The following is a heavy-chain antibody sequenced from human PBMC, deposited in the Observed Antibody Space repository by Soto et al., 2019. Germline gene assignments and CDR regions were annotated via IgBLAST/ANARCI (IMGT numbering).Heavy chain of an antibody. D-gene: IGHD3-22*01. CDR2: IGTTGDT. J-gene: IGHJ4*02. CDR3: ARAIGPTLFDY. CDR1: GFTFSSYD. V-gene: IGHV3-13*04. Sequence: EVQLVESGEGLVQPGGSLRLSCSASGFTFSSYDMHWVRQGTGKGLEWVSAIGTTGDTYYAGSVKGRFTISRENAKNSLYLQMNSLRAGDTAIYFCARAIGPTLFDYWGQGTLVTVSS.